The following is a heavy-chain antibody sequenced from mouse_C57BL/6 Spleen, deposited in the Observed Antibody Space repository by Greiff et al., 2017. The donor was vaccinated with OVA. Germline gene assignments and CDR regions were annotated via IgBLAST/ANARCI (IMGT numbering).Heavy chain of an antibody. J-gene: IGHJ3*01. Sequence: VQLQQPGAELVMPGASVKLSCKASGYTFTSYWMHWVKQRPGQGLEWIGEIDPSDSYTNYNQKFKGKSTLTVDKSSSTAYMQLSSLTSEDSAVYYCASSDSSGYWFAYWGQGTLVTVSA. V-gene: IGHV1-69*01. CDR1: GYTFTSYW. D-gene: IGHD3-2*02. CDR2: IDPSDSYT. CDR3: ASSDSSGYWFAY.